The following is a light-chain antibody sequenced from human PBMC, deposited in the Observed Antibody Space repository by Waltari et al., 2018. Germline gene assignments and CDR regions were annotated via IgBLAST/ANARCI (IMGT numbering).Light chain of an antibody. CDR1: SSNIGNNY. CDR2: ENT. V-gene: IGLV1-51*02. J-gene: IGLJ7*01. Sequence: QSVLTQPPSVSAAPGQRVTISCSGGSSNIGNNYVSWYQQFPGTAPKLLIYENTGRPSGIPGRFAGSKSGTSATLDITGLQAGDEADDYCGTWDSSLSGAVFGGGTHLTVL. CDR3: GTWDSSLSGAV.